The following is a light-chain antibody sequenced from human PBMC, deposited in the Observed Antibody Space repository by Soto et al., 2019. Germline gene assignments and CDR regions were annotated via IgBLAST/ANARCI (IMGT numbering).Light chain of an antibody. V-gene: IGLV2-8*01. CDR3: CSYAGNRTFV. CDR1: SSDVGGYNY. CDR2: EVN. Sequence: QSALTQPPSASGSPGHSVTLSCTGTSSDVGGYNYVSWYQQHPGKAPKLIISEVNKRPSGVPDRFSGSKSGNTASLTVSGLQAEDEADYHCCSYAGNRTFVFGGGTKLTVL. J-gene: IGLJ3*02.